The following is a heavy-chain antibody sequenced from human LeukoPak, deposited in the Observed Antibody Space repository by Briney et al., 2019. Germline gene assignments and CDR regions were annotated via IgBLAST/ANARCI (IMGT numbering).Heavy chain of an antibody. CDR2: INPSGGTT. Sequence: GASVKVSCKTSGYTFTTYYMHWVRQAPGQGLEWMGIINPSGGTTNYAQKFQGRVTMTRDTSTTTLYMELSSLRSEDTAVYYCARGRPGSGWSSDYWGQGTLVTVSS. J-gene: IGHJ4*02. V-gene: IGHV1-46*01. CDR3: ARGRPGSGWSSDY. D-gene: IGHD6-19*01. CDR1: GYTFTTYY.